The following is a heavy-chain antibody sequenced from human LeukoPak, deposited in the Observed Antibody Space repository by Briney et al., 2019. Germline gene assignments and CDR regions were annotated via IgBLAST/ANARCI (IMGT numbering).Heavy chain of an antibody. J-gene: IGHJ4*02. Sequence: PGGSLRLSCAASGFIFTDYWMNWVRQAPGKGLEWVAMIKYDGIDKKYLDSVKGRFTISRDNAKNSLYLEMNSLRAEDTAMYYCVRNRGWLQFENWGQGTLVTVSS. D-gene: IGHD5-24*01. CDR2: IKYDGIDK. CDR1: GFIFTDYW. V-gene: IGHV3-7*01. CDR3: VRNRGWLQFEN.